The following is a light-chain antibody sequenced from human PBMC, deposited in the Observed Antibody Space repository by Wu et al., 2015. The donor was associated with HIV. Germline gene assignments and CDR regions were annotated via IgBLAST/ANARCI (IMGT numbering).Light chain of an antibody. V-gene: IGKV1-5*03. CDR3: QQYNSYPWT. J-gene: IGKJ1*01. Sequence: DIQMTQSPSTLSASVGDRVTITCRASQSISSWLAWYQQKPGKAPKLLIYKASSLGSGVPSRFSGSGSGTEFTLTISSLQPDDFATYYCQQYNSYPWTFGQGTKVEXK. CDR2: KAS. CDR1: QSISSW.